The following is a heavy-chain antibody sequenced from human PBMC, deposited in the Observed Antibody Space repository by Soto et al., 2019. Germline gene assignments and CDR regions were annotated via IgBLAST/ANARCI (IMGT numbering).Heavy chain of an antibody. Sequence: QVQLVQSGAEEKKPGASVKVSCKASGYTFTSYAMHWVRQAPGQRLEWMGWLNAGNGNTKYSQKFQGRVTITRDTSASTAYMELSSLRAEDTAVYYCARVSGWYHLDYWGQGTLVTVSS. J-gene: IGHJ4*02. CDR2: LNAGNGNT. V-gene: IGHV1-3*05. CDR3: ARVSGWYHLDY. CDR1: GYTFTSYA. D-gene: IGHD6-19*01.